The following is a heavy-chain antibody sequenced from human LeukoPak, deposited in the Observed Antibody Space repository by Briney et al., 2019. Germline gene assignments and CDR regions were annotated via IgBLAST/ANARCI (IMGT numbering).Heavy chain of an antibody. V-gene: IGHV1-18*01. J-gene: IGHJ4*02. Sequence: ASVKVSCKASGYTFTSYGISWVRQAPGQGLEWMGWISAYNGNTNYAQKLQGRVTMTTDTSTSTAYMELRSLRSDDTAVYYCARVRSTTVLPREQGYWGQGTLVTVSS. CDR2: ISAYNGNT. D-gene: IGHD4-17*01. CDR3: ARVRSTTVLPREQGY. CDR1: GYTFTSYG.